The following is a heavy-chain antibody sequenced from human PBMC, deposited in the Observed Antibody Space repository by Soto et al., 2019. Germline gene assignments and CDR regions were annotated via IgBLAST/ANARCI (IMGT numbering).Heavy chain of an antibody. J-gene: IGHJ6*02. V-gene: IGHV3-33*01. CDR1: GFTFRSYG. Sequence: GESLKISCAASGFTFRSYGMHWVRQAPGKGLEWVAVIWYDGSNKYYADSVKGRVTISRDNSKKTLYLEMNRLGAEDTAVYYCARDTAMALSNGMDVWGQGTTVTVSS. CDR3: ARDTAMALSNGMDV. CDR2: IWYDGSNK. D-gene: IGHD5-18*01.